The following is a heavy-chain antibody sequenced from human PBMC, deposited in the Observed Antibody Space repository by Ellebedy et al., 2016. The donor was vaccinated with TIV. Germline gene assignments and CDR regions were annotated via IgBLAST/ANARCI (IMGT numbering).Heavy chain of an antibody. CDR1: GFTFSSYS. V-gene: IGHV3-48*02. CDR3: ARGSWSGYYIFYGMDV. Sequence: PGGSLRLSCAASGFTFSSYSMNWVRQAPGKGLEWVSYISSSSSTIYYADSVKGRFTISRDNAKNSLYLQMNSLRDEDTAVYYCARGSWSGYYIFYGMDVWGQGTTVTVSS. J-gene: IGHJ6*02. CDR2: ISSSSSTI. D-gene: IGHD3-3*01.